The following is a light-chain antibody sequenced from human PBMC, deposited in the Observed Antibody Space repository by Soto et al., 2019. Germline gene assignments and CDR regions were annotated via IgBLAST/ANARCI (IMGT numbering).Light chain of an antibody. Sequence: ENGLTQSPSTLSLSLGERATLSGRGSQTVSSIYVAWYQQKVGQAPRLLIYGVSSRVTGIPDRFSGSGSGTDFTLTISRLEPEDFAVYYCQQYGSSPITFGQGTRLEIK. J-gene: IGKJ5*01. CDR2: GVS. CDR3: QQYGSSPIT. V-gene: IGKV3-20*01. CDR1: QTVSSIY.